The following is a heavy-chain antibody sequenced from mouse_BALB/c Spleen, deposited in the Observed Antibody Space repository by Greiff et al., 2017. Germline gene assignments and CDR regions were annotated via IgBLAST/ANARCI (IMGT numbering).Heavy chain of an antibody. J-gene: IGHJ4*01. Sequence: QVQLQQPGAELVKPGASVKLSCKASGYTFTSYYMYWVKQRPGQGLEWIGGINPSNGGTNFNEKFKSKATLTVDKSSSTAYMQLSSLTSEDSAVYYCTRRGRRNAMDYWGQGTSVTVSS. CDR1: GYTFTSYY. D-gene: IGHD2-12*01. CDR2: INPSNGGT. CDR3: TRRGRRNAMDY. V-gene: IGHV1S81*02.